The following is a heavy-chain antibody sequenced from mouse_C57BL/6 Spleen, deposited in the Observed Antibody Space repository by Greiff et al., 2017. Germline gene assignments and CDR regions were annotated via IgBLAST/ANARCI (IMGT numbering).Heavy chain of an antibody. CDR3: ARRTQGTGFYAMDY. D-gene: IGHD3-2*02. CDR1: GFTFSDYG. J-gene: IGHJ4*01. CDR2: ISSGSSTI. Sequence: EVMLVESGGGLVKPGGSLKLSCAASGFTFSDYGMHWVRQAPEKGLEWVAYISSGSSTIYYADTVKGRFTISRDNAKNTLFLQMTSLRSEDTAMYYCARRTQGTGFYAMDYWGQGTSVTVSS. V-gene: IGHV5-17*01.